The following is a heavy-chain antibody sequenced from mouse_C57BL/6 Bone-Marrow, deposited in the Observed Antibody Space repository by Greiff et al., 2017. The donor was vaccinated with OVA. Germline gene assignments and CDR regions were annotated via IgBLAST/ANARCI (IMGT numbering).Heavy chain of an antibody. CDR3: AYNWDVGY. D-gene: IGHD4-1*01. CDR1: GYAFSSSW. CDR2: IYPGDGDT. J-gene: IGHJ2*01. Sequence: QVQLQQSGPELVKPGASVKISCKASGYAFSSSWMNWVKQRPGKGLEWIGRIYPGDGDTNYNGKFKGKATLTADKSSSTAYMQLSSLTSEDSAVYFCAYNWDVGYWGQGTTLTVSS. V-gene: IGHV1-82*01.